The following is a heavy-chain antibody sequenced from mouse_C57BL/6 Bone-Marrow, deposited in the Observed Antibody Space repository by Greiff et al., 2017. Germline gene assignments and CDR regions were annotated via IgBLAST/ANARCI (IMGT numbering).Heavy chain of an antibody. CDR3: ARRVTTVHAMDY. V-gene: IGHV1-69*01. J-gene: IGHJ4*01. D-gene: IGHD1-1*01. CDR1: GYTFTSYW. CDR2: IDPSDSYT. Sequence: VQLQQPGAELVMPGASVKLSCKASGYTFTSYWMHWVKQRPGQGLEWIGEIDPSDSYTNYNQKFKGKSTLTVDKSSSTAYMQLSSLTSEDSAVYYCARRVTTVHAMDYWGQGTSVTVSS.